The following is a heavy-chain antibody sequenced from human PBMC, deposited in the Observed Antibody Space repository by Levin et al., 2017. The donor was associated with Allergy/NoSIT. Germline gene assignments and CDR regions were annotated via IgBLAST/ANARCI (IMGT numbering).Heavy chain of an antibody. D-gene: IGHD4-17*01. CDR1: GFTFSSYS. CDR3: AKGNDYGDYVIDY. J-gene: IGHJ4*02. CDR2: ITSNSSYI. V-gene: IGHV3-21*01. Sequence: LSLTCAASGFTFSSYSMNWVRQAPGKGLEWVSSITSNSSYIYYADSVKGRFTISRDNAKNSLYLQMNSLRAEDTAVYYCAKGNDYGDYVIDYWGQGTLVTVSS.